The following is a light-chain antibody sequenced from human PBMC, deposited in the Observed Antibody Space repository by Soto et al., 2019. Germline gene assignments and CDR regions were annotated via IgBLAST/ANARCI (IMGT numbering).Light chain of an antibody. CDR1: TSNIGTNV. V-gene: IGLV1-36*01. Sequence: QSVLTQPPSVSAAPRQRVTISCSGRTSNIGTNVVNWYQQIPGKAPKLLIYYDDLLPSGISDRFSASKSGTSASLAISGLQSEDEADYYCATWDDGLNAVVFGGGTKLTVL. J-gene: IGLJ2*01. CDR2: YDD. CDR3: ATWDDGLNAVV.